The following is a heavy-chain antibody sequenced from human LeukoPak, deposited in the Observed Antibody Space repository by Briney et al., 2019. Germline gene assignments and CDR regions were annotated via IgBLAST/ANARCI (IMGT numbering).Heavy chain of an antibody. J-gene: IGHJ4*02. Sequence: VQPGGSLKLSCAASGFTFSGSAMHWVRQASGKGLEWVGRIRSKANTYATAYAASVKGRFTISRDDSQSTAYLQMNSLKTEDTAVYYCTRSDYDSRGYYHTDYWGQGMLVTASS. D-gene: IGHD3-22*01. CDR3: TRSDYDSRGYYHTDY. CDR2: IRSKANTYAT. V-gene: IGHV3-73*01. CDR1: GFTFSGSA.